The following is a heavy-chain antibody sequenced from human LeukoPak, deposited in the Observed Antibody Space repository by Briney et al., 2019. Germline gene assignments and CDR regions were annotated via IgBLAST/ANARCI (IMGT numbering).Heavy chain of an antibody. V-gene: IGHV3-21*04. CDR1: GFTFSSYS. Sequence: GGSLRLSCAASGFTFSSYSMNWVRQAPGKGLEWVSSISSSSSYIYYADSVKGRFTISRDNAKNSLYLQMNSLRAEDTALYYCAKDIGYSSGFWSGYFYYFDYWGQGTLVTVSS. CDR2: ISSSSSYI. CDR3: AKDIGYSSGFWSGYFYYFDY. D-gene: IGHD3-3*01. J-gene: IGHJ4*02.